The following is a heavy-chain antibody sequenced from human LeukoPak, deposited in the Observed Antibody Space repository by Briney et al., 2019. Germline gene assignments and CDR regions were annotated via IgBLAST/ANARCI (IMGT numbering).Heavy chain of an antibody. CDR2: ITSDGRTT. CDR3: ARDRYYVPDY. V-gene: IGHV3-74*01. CDR1: GFTFSSSW. J-gene: IGHJ4*02. Sequence: GGSLRLSCTASGFTFSSSWMHWFRQGPGKGLVWVSRITSDGRTTIYADSVKGRFSISRDNSKNTLYLQMNSLRAEDTAMYYCARDRYYVPDYWGQGTLVTVSS. D-gene: IGHD3-10*02.